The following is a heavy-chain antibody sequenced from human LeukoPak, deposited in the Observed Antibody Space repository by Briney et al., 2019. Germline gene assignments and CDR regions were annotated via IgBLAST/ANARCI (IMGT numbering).Heavy chain of an antibody. V-gene: IGHV1-3*01. D-gene: IGHD6-13*01. CDR1: GYTFTSYA. Sequence: GASVKVSCKASGYTFTSYAMHWVRQAPGQRLEWMGWINAGNGNTKYSQKFQGRVTITRDTSASTAYMELSSLRSEDTAVYYCASSEWRHSSSWYKGAREGNDAFDIWGQGTMVTVSS. CDR2: INAGNGNT. J-gene: IGHJ3*02. CDR3: ASSEWRHSSSWYKGAREGNDAFDI.